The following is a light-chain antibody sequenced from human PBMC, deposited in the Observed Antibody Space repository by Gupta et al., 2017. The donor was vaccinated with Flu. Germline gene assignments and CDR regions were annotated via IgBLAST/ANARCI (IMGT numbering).Light chain of an antibody. Sequence: ERATLSCRASQSVSSNLAWYQQKPGQAPRLLIYGASTRAAGIPARFSGSGSGTEFTLTISSLQSEDFAVYYCQQYNDWPPLTFGGGTKVEIK. V-gene: IGKV3-15*01. J-gene: IGKJ4*01. CDR1: QSVSSN. CDR2: GAS. CDR3: QQYNDWPPLT.